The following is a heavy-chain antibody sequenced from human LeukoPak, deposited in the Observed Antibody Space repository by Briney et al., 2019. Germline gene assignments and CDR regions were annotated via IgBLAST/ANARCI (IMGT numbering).Heavy chain of an antibody. CDR1: GYSFTGYY. V-gene: IGHV1-2*02. CDR2: INPNHGGT. J-gene: IGHJ6*03. CDR3: AAGRLSRADYMDF. D-gene: IGHD6-6*01. Sequence: ASVKVSCKTSGYSFTGYYMHWVRQAPGQGLEWMGWINPNHGGTNYAQKFQGRFTMTRDTSTSTAFMELSRLRSDDTAVYYCAAGRLSRADYMDFWGKGTTVIVSS.